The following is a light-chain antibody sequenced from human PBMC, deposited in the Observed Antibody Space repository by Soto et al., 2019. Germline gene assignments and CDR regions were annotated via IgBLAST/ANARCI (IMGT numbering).Light chain of an antibody. Sequence: QSVLTQPPSASGTPXQRVTISCSGSSSNIGRSYVFWYKQLPGTAPRLLIYRNNQRPSGVPDRFAGSKSGTGASLAISGLRSDDEAVYYCAAWDDSLSGVVFGGGTKLTVL. CDR1: SSNIGRSY. CDR3: AAWDDSLSGVV. CDR2: RNN. J-gene: IGLJ2*01. V-gene: IGLV1-47*01.